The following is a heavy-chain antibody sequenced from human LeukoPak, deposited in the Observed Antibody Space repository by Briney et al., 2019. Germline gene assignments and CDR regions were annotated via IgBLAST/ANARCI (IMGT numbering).Heavy chain of an antibody. Sequence: SETLSLTCSVSGGSINSNSHHWNWIRQAPGKGLEWIGNIYYSGTTSYNPSLKSRVTISVDTSKNQFSLRLSSVTAADTAAYYCARRGDILTDYAFDYWGQGTLVTVSS. D-gene: IGHD3-9*01. CDR1: GGSINSNSHH. CDR2: IYYSGTT. V-gene: IGHV4-39*01. CDR3: ARRGDILTDYAFDY. J-gene: IGHJ4*02.